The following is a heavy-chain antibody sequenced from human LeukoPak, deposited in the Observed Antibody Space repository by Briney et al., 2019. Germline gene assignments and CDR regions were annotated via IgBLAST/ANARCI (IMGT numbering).Heavy chain of an antibody. V-gene: IGHV4-39*07. CDR3: LNVFGY. D-gene: IGHD3-16*01. Sequence: SETLSLTCSVSGGSISSSTYYWGWIRQPPGKGLEWIGEINHSGSTNYNPSLKSRVTISVDTSKNQFSLKLSSVTAADTAVYYCLNVFGYWGQGTLVTVSS. CDR1: GGSISSSTYY. CDR2: INHSGST. J-gene: IGHJ4*02.